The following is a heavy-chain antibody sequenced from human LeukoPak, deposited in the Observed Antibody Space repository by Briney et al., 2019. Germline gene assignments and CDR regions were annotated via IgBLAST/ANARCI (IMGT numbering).Heavy chain of an antibody. CDR1: GFIFSNYY. D-gene: IGHD6-19*01. J-gene: IGHJ4*02. CDR3: VGGGGWSWGY. CDR2: IKQDGSEK. V-gene: IGHV3-7*03. Sequence: GGSLRLSCAASGFIFSNYYMSWVRQAPGKGLEWVANIKQDGSEKNYVDSVKGRFTISRDNAKNALYLEMDSLRAEDTAVYYCVGGGGWSWGYWGQGTLVTVSS.